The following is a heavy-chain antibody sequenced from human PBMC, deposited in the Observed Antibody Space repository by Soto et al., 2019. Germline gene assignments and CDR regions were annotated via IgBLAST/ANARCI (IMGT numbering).Heavy chain of an antibody. D-gene: IGHD2-15*01. Sequence: QVQLVQSGAEVKKPGASVKVSCKASGYTFTSYYMHWVRQAPGQGLEWMGIINPSGGSTSEAQKFQGRVTMTRDTSTSTVYMELSSVRSEDPAVYYCARAAVVVAAIPGDYYFDYRGQGTLVTVSS. CDR1: GYTFTSYY. J-gene: IGHJ4*02. V-gene: IGHV1-46*03. CDR2: INPSGGST. CDR3: ARAAVVVAAIPGDYYFDY.